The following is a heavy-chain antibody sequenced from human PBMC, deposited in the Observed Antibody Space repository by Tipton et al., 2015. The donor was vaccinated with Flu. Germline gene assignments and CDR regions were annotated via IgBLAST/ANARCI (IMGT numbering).Heavy chain of an antibody. CDR1: GDSIGSRYY. D-gene: IGHD3-10*01. J-gene: IGHJ4*02. V-gene: IGHV4-38-2*01. CDR2: VHRTGII. Sequence: LRLSCFVSGDSIGSRYYWGWVRQPPGKGLEWIGNVHRTGIIYYNPSVKSRATISVDTSKNQFSLKLTSVTAADTAVYYCATTTYYYGSGSHDYWGQGTLVTVSS. CDR3: ATTTYYYGSGSHDY.